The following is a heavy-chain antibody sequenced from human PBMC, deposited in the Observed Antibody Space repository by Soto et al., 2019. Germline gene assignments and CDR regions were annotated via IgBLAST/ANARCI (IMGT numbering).Heavy chain of an antibody. J-gene: IGHJ4*02. V-gene: IGHV1-8*01. D-gene: IGHD1-26*01. CDR1: GYTFTSYD. Sequence: QVQLVQSGAEVKKPGASVKVSCKASGYTFTSYDINWVRQATGQGLEWMGWMNPNSGNTGYAQKSQGRVTMPRNTSISTAYMGLASMSSEDRAVYYFARKASGSYRLDYWGQGTLITVSS. CDR3: ARKASGSYRLDY. CDR2: MNPNSGNT.